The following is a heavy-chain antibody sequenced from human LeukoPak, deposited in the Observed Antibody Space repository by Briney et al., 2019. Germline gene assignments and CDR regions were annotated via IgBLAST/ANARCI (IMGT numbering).Heavy chain of an antibody. Sequence: GGSLRLSCAASGFTFSRYSMNWVRQAPGKGLEWVSSISSGSSYIYYADSVKGRFTISRDNAKNSLYLQVNSLRAEDTAVYYCARAGKLRFLERRNNYFDYWGQGTLVTVSS. D-gene: IGHD3-3*01. CDR1: GFTFSRYS. J-gene: IGHJ4*02. CDR2: ISSGSSYI. V-gene: IGHV3-21*01. CDR3: ARAGKLRFLERRNNYFDY.